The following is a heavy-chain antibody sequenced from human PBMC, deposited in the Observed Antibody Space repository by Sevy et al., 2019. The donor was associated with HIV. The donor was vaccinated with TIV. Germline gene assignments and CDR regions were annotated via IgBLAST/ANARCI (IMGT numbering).Heavy chain of an antibody. Sequence: GGSLRLSCAASGFTFSSYYMSWVRQAPGKGLEWVANIKQDGSEKYYVDSVQGRFSISRDNVKNSLYLQMNSRRAEDTAVYYCARGGGVYWGQGTLVTVSS. D-gene: IGHD2-15*01. CDR1: GFTFSSYY. CDR2: IKQDGSEK. V-gene: IGHV3-7*04. CDR3: ARGGGVY. J-gene: IGHJ4*02.